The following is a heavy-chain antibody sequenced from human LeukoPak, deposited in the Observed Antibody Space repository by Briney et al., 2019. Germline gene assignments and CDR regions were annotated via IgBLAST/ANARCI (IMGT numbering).Heavy chain of an antibody. CDR3: ASGSNRVFDY. D-gene: IGHD1-1*01. Sequence: GGSLRLSCAASGFRIQMSWVRQAPGKGLEWVSMTHGDGSTNYADSVKGRFTISRDNSKNTMYLQINSLSAEDTAVYYCASGSNRVFDYWGQGTLVTVSS. CDR1: GFRIQ. V-gene: IGHV3-53*01. CDR2: THGDGST. J-gene: IGHJ4*02.